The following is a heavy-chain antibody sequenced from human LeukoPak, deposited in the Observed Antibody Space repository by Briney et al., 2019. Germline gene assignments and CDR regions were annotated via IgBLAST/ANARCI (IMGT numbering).Heavy chain of an antibody. CDR2: ISDTSTLI. J-gene: IGHJ5*01. V-gene: IGHV3-48*01. Sequence: GGSLRLSCVVSGFTFSTYTMNWVRQAPGEGLEWVSYISDTSTLIYYAASVKGRFTISRDKAKNSLYLQMNSLRAEDTAMYYCARGTSRGSRYGFDSWGQGILVTVTS. CDR3: ARGTSRGSRYGFDS. D-gene: IGHD6-19*01. CDR1: GFTFSTYT.